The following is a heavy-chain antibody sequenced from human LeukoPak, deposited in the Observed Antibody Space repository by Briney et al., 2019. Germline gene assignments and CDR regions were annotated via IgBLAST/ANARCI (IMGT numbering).Heavy chain of an antibody. CDR2: ISSSGSTI. V-gene: IGHV3-48*03. Sequence: PGGSLRLSCAASGFTFSSYEMNWVRQAPGKGLEWVSYISSSGSTIYYADSVKGRFTISRDNAKNSLYLQMNSLRDEDTAFYYCVRWVAAAGKDWGQGTLVSVSS. J-gene: IGHJ4*02. CDR3: VRWVAAAGKD. CDR1: GFTFSSYE. D-gene: IGHD2-15*01.